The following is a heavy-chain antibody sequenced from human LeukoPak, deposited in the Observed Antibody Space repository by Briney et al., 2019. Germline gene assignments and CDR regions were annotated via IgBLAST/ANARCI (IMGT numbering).Heavy chain of an antibody. CDR2: IYTCGST. CDR3: ARTVAEEAFDI. CDR1: GGSVSSYY. V-gene: IGHV4-4*07. D-gene: IGHD6-19*01. J-gene: IGHJ3*02. Sequence: ASGTLSLTCTVSGGSVSSYYWSWIRQPAGKGLEWIGRIYTCGSTNYNPSLKSRVTMSVDTSKSQFSLKLSSVTAADTAVYYCARTVAEEAFDIWGQGTMVTVSS.